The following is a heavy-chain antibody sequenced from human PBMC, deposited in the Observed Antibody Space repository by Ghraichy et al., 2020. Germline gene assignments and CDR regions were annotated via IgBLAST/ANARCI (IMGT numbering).Heavy chain of an antibody. J-gene: IGHJ4*02. Sequence: GGSLRLSCAASGFTFSSYEMNWVRQAPGKGLEWVSYISSSGSTIYYADSVKGRFTISRDNAKNSLYLQMNSLRAEDTAVYYCARAGSRRDGYDYWGQGTLVTVSS. D-gene: IGHD1-26*01. CDR2: ISSSGSTI. CDR3: ARAGSRRDGYDY. V-gene: IGHV3-48*03. CDR1: GFTFSSYE.